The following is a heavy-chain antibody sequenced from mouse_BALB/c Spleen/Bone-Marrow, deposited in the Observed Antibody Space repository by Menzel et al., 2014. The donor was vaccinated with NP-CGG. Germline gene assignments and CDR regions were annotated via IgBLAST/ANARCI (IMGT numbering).Heavy chain of an antibody. CDR1: GFNIKDTY. J-gene: IGHJ1*01. Sequence: VQLQQSGAVLVKPGASVKLSCTASGFNIKDTYLHWVKQRPEQGLDWIGRIDPAIFTKYDPKFQGKATITADTSSNTAYLHLSSLTSEDTAVYYCASYRCGWYFDVWGAGTTVTVSS. CDR2: IDPAIFT. V-gene: IGHV14-3*02. CDR3: ASYRCGWYFDV. D-gene: IGHD2-14*01.